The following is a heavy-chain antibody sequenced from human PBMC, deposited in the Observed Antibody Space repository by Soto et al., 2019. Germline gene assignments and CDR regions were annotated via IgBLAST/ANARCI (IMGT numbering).Heavy chain of an antibody. CDR1: GGSISSGGYS. V-gene: IGHV4-30-2*01. CDR3: ASQSYSSSLSWFDP. J-gene: IGHJ5*02. CDR2: IYHSGST. D-gene: IGHD6-6*01. Sequence: SETLSLTCAVSGGSISSGGYSWSWIRQPPGKGLEWIGYIYHSGSTYYNPSLKSRVTISVDRSKNQFSLKLSSVTAADTAVYYCASQSYSSSLSWFDPWGQGTLVTV.